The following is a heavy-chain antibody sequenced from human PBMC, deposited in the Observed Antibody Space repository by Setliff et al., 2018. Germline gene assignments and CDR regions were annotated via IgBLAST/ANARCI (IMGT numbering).Heavy chain of an antibody. CDR3: ARGSRFGTIVYKGDYYMDI. CDR1: GYTFTNYA. V-gene: IGHV7-4-1*02. CDR2: INTNTGNP. J-gene: IGHJ6*03. Sequence: ASVKVSCKASGYTFTNYAMTWMRQAPGQGLEYMGWINTNTGNPIYAQGFTGRFVFSLDTSVSTAYLQISSLKSEDTAVYYCARGSRFGTIVYKGDYYMDIWGKGTTVTVS. D-gene: IGHD3-10*01.